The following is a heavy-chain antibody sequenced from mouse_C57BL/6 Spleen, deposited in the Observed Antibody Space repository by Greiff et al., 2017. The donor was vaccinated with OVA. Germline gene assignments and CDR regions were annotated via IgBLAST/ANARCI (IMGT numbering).Heavy chain of an antibody. CDR2: INPNNGGT. Sequence: EVQVVESGPELVKPGASVKMSCKASGYTFTDYNMHWVKQSHGKSLEWIGYINPNNGGTSYNQKFKGKATLTVNKSSSTAYMELRSLTSEDSAVYYCARRTAQAPFAYWGQGTLVTVSA. D-gene: IGHD3-2*02. V-gene: IGHV1-22*01. J-gene: IGHJ3*01. CDR1: GYTFTDYN. CDR3: ARRTAQAPFAY.